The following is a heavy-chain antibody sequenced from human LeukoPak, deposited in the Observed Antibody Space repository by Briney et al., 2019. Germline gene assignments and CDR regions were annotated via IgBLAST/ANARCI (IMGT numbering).Heavy chain of an antibody. D-gene: IGHD3-22*01. CDR1: GGSIISNY. CDR2: IYGSGIT. J-gene: IGHJ6*03. Sequence: PSETLSLTCTVSGGSIISNYWSWIRQSAGTGLEWIGRIYGSGITDYNPSLKSRVTMSLDTSRKQFALRLTSVTAADTAVYYCARLKFYDSTGYSPGYYMDVWGKGTTVSVFS. V-gene: IGHV4-4*07. CDR3: ARLKFYDSTGYSPGYYMDV.